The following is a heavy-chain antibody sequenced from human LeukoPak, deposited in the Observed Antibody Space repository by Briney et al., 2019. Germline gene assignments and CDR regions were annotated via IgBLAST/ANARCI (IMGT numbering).Heavy chain of an antibody. CDR3: AKDRAMYSSTWYYFDN. J-gene: IGHJ4*02. D-gene: IGHD6-19*01. Sequence: GGSLRLSCAASGFTFSSYSMNWVRQAPGKGLEWVSSISSSSSYIYYADSVKGRFTISRDNAKNSLYLQMNSLRPEDTALYYCAKDRAMYSSTWYYFDNWGQGTLVTVSS. CDR2: ISSSSSYI. V-gene: IGHV3-21*04. CDR1: GFTFSSYS.